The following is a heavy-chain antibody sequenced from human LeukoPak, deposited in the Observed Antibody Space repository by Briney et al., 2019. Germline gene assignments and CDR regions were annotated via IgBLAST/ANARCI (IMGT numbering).Heavy chain of an antibody. J-gene: IGHJ4*02. V-gene: IGHV4-31*03. CDR2: IYYSGST. CDR1: GGSISSCGYY. D-gene: IGHD3-22*01. Sequence: SETLSLTCTVSGGSISSCGYYWIWIRQHPGKGLNWIGYIYYSGSTYYNPSLKSRVTISVDTSKNQFSLKLSSVTAADTAVYYCARGATRYDSSGYHHPVDYWGQGTLVTVSS. CDR3: ARGATRYDSSGYHHPVDY.